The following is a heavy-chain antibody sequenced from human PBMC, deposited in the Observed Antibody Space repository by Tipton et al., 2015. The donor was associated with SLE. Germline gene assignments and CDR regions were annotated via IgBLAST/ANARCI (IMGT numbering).Heavy chain of an antibody. J-gene: IGHJ3*02. D-gene: IGHD7-27*01. V-gene: IGHV3-48*01. CDR1: GFTFSSYS. CDR2: ISSSSSTI. CDR3: ARSRPAQLGIGPDAFDI. Sequence: SLRLSCAASGFTFSSYSMNWVRQAPGKGLEWVSYISSSSSTIYYADSVKGRFTISRDNAKNSLYLQMNSLRAEDTAVYYCARSRPAQLGIGPDAFDIWGQGTMVTVSS.